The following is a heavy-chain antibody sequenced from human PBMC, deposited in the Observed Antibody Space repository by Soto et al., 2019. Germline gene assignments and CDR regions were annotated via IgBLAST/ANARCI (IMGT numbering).Heavy chain of an antibody. CDR1: GVSVYPNSAA. J-gene: IGHJ6*02. V-gene: IGHV6-1*01. Sequence: SQALRLSYALNGVSVYPNSAACIWLTQSPCRGVDWLRSTYYRSKWYYDYAVSVKIRISINPDTSKNQFSLQLNSVTPEDTAVYYCARIVTPSFSGDYGMDVWGQGTTVTVSS. D-gene: IGHD1-26*01. CDR3: ARIVTPSFSGDYGMDV. CDR2: TYYRSKWYY.